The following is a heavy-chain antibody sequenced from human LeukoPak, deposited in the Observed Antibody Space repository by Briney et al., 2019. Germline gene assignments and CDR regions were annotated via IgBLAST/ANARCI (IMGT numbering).Heavy chain of an antibody. J-gene: IGHJ4*02. CDR3: ARGSSSWHGPDY. V-gene: IGHV1-8*01. Sequence: ASVKVSCKASGYTFTSYDINWVRQAPGQGLEWMGWMKPNSGNTGYAQKFQGRVTMTRDTSITTAYMELSRLRSDDTAVYYCARGSSSWHGPDYWGQGTLVTVSS. CDR1: GYTFTSYD. CDR2: MKPNSGNT. D-gene: IGHD6-13*01.